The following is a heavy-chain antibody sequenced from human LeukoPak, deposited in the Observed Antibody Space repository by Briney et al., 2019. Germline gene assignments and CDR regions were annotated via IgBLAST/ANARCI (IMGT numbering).Heavy chain of an antibody. Sequence: ASVKVSCKASGYTFTSYYMHWVRQAPGQGLEWMGIINPSGGSTSYAQKFQGRVTMTRDSSTSTVYMELSSLRSEDAAVYYGARGGLGGDDLGDYFDYWGQGTLVTVSS. J-gene: IGHJ4*02. CDR1: GYTFTSYY. CDR3: ARGGLGGDDLGDYFDY. CDR2: INPSGGST. V-gene: IGHV1-46*01. D-gene: IGHD3-16*01.